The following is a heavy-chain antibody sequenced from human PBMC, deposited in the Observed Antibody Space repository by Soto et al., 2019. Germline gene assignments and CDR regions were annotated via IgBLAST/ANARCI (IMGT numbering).Heavy chain of an antibody. CDR3: AKDRCSSNSCYLFDP. CDR1: GFTFSSYA. J-gene: IGHJ5*02. D-gene: IGHD2-2*01. V-gene: IGHV3-23*01. CDR2: ISGSGGST. Sequence: GGSLRLSCAASGFTFSSYAMSWVRQAPGKGLEWVSAISGSGGSTYYADSVKGRFTISRDNSKNTLYLQMNSLRAEDTAVYYCAKDRCSSNSCYLFDPWGQGTLVTVSS.